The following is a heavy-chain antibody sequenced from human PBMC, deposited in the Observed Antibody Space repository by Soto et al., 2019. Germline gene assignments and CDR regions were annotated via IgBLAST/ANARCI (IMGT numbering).Heavy chain of an antibody. J-gene: IGHJ6*03. V-gene: IGHV1-8*01. D-gene: IGHD2-2*01. CDR1: GYTFTSYD. CDR3: ARGQADIVVFEYYYMDV. CDR2: MNPNSGNT. Sequence: ASVKVSCKASGYTFTSYDINWVRQATGQGLEWMGWMNPNSGNTGYAQKFQGRVTMTRNTSISTAYMELHSLRSEDTAVYYCARGQADIVVFEYYYMDVWGKGTTVTVSS.